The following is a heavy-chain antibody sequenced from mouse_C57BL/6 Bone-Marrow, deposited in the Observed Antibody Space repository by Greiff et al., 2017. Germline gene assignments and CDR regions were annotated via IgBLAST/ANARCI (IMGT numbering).Heavy chain of an antibody. V-gene: IGHV1-80*01. Sequence: VQVVESGAELVKPGASVKISCKASGYAFSSYWMNWVKQRPGEGLEWIGQIYPGDGDTNYNGKFKGKATLTADKSSSTAYMQLSSLTSEDSAVYFCASYYSYYFDYWGQGTTLTVSS. J-gene: IGHJ2*01. CDR3: ASYYSYYFDY. D-gene: IGHD1-1*01. CDR2: IYPGDGDT. CDR1: GYAFSSYW.